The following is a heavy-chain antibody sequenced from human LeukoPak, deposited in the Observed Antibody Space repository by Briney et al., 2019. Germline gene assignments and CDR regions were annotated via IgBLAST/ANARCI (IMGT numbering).Heavy chain of an antibody. Sequence: PSETLSLTCTVSGGSISSSSYYWGWTRQPPGTGLEWIGSIYYSGSTYYNPSLKSRVTISVDTSKNQFSLKLSSVTAADTAVYYCARHVSGYYQGAFDIWGQGTMVTVSS. CDR2: IYYSGST. V-gene: IGHV4-39*01. CDR3: ARHVSGYYQGAFDI. J-gene: IGHJ3*02. D-gene: IGHD3-22*01. CDR1: GGSISSSSYY.